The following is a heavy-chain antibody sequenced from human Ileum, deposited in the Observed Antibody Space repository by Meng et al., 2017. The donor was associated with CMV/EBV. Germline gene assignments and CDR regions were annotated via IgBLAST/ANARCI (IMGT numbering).Heavy chain of an antibody. CDR3: AADISTAWFYY. J-gene: IGHJ4*02. V-gene: IGHV4-39*07. D-gene: IGHD2-2*01. CDR2: IHYTETT. Sequence: QWQLQASGPGLVKPSETLSLTCTVSGDSISSGRHFWGWIRQALGKGLEWIATIHYTETTHYNPSLKSRITISVDTSKNQISLKVNSVTAADTAMYYCAADISTAWFYYWGQGTLVTVSS. CDR1: GDSISSGRHF.